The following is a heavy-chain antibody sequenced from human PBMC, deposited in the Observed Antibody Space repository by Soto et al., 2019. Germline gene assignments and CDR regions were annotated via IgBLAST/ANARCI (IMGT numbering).Heavy chain of an antibody. J-gene: IGHJ6*02. CDR2: IYYSGST. V-gene: IGHV4-59*01. CDR1: GGSISSYY. Sequence: SETLSLTCTVSGGSISSYYWSWIRQPPGKGLEWIGYIYYSGSTNYNPSLKSRVTISVDTSKNQFSLKLSSVTAADTAVYYCARAGYYXSGSYYKYYYYYYGMDVWGQGTTVTVSS. CDR3: ARAGYYXSGSYYKYYYYYYGMDV. D-gene: IGHD3-10*01.